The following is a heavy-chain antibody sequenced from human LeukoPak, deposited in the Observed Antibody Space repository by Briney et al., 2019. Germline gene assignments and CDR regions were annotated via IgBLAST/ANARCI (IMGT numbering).Heavy chain of an antibody. D-gene: IGHD3-3*02. V-gene: IGHV4-34*01. Sequence: SETLSLTCAVYGGSFSGYYWSWIRQPPGKGLEWIGEINHSGSTNYNPSLKSRVTILVDTSKNQFSLKLSSVTAADTAVYYCARALGWSRVLGWFDLWGQGTLVTVSS. J-gene: IGHJ5*02. CDR2: INHSGST. CDR1: GGSFSGYY. CDR3: ARALGWSRVLGWFDL.